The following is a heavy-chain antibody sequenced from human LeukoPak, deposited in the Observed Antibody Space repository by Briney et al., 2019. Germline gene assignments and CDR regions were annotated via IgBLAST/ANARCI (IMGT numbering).Heavy chain of an antibody. CDR2: IYSGDSDA. J-gene: IGHJ4*02. CDR3: AVGTGYYFDL. D-gene: IGHD3/OR15-3a*01. Sequence: GESLKISCKGSGYSFPNYWIGWVRQMPGKGLECMGIIYSGDSDARYSPSFQGQVTISADKSITTAYLQWSSLKASDTAMYYCAVGTGYYFDLWGQGTLVTVSS. V-gene: IGHV5-51*01. CDR1: GYSFPNYW.